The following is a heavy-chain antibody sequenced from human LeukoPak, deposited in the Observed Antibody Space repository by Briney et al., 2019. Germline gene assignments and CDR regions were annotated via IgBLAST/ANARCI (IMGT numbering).Heavy chain of an antibody. D-gene: IGHD6-13*01. CDR2: INSDGSST. CDR1: GFTFSSYW. J-gene: IGHJ4*02. CDR3: ARQGTTAAAEIDY. Sequence: GGSLRLSCAASGFTFSSYWMHWVRQAPGKGLVWVSRINSDGSSTSYADSVKGRFTISRDNAKNTLYLQMNSLRAEDTAVYYCARQGTTAAAEIDYWGQGTLVTVSS. V-gene: IGHV3-74*01.